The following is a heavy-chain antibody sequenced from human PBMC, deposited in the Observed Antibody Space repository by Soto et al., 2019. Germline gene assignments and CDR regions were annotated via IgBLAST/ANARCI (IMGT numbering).Heavy chain of an antibody. CDR1: GYTFTSHG. CDR2: ISAYSGFT. Sequence: AAVKVSCKATGYTFTSHGYSWVRQAPGQGLEWMGWISAYSGFTNYAQKLQDRVTMTTDTSTSTAYMELRSLRSDDTAVYYCARYYSDSRTFDYWGQGTLVTVSS. D-gene: IGHD3-22*01. CDR3: ARYYSDSRTFDY. J-gene: IGHJ4*02. V-gene: IGHV1-18*01.